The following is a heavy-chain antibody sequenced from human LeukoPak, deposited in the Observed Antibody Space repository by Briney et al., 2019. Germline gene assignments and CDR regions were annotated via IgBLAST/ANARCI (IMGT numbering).Heavy chain of an antibody. V-gene: IGHV3-74*01. J-gene: IGHJ4*02. CDR3: ARGEYTYGLD. CDR1: GFTFSNHW. Sequence: PGGSLRLSCAASGFTFSNHWMHWVRQAPGKGLVWVSRINNDGSSTVYVDSVKGRFTISRDNAKNTLDLQMNSLRVDDTAVYYCARGEYTYGLDWGQGTLVTVFS. D-gene: IGHD3-16*01. CDR2: INNDGSST.